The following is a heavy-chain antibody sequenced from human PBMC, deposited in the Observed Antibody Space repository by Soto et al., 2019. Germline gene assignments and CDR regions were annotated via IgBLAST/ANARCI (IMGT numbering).Heavy chain of an antibody. CDR2: IYYSGST. D-gene: IGHD6-19*01. Sequence: SETLSLTCTVSGGSVNSGSYYCVWIRQPPGKGLEWIGYIYYSGSTNNNHSLKSRMTISVDTAKTQFPLKLRSVTAAAAAVYFCDRRSIAVARSYFDYWGQGTLVTVSS. V-gene: IGHV4-61*01. J-gene: IGHJ4*02. CDR3: DRRSIAVARSYFDY. CDR1: GGSVNSGSYY.